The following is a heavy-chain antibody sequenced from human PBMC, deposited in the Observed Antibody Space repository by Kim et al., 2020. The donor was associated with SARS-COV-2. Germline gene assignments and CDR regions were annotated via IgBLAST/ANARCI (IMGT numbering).Heavy chain of an antibody. V-gene: IGHV4-59*01. D-gene: IGHD3-3*01. CDR3: ARASRSTIFGVVTAPGAVDI. J-gene: IGHJ3*02. CDR2: IYYSGST. CDR1: GGSISSYY. Sequence: SETLSLTCTVSGGSISSYYWSWIRQPPGKGLEWIGYIYYSGSTNYNPSLKSRVTISVDTSKNQFSLKLSSVTAADTAVYYCARASRSTIFGVVTAPGAVDIWGEGTMVTVSS.